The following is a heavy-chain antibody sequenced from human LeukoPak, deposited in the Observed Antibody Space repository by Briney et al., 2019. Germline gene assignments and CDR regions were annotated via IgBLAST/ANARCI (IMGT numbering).Heavy chain of an antibody. Sequence: GSLRLSCAASGFTFSTYAMSWVCQAPGKGLEWVSLIGGSDGRTRYADSVKGRFTISRDNSKNTLYLEMNSLRAEDTAVYYCAKDSSSYDWGYMDVWGKGTTVTISS. J-gene: IGHJ6*03. CDR2: IGGSDGRT. CDR3: AKDSSSYDWGYMDV. CDR1: GFTFSTYA. V-gene: IGHV3-23*01. D-gene: IGHD3-22*01.